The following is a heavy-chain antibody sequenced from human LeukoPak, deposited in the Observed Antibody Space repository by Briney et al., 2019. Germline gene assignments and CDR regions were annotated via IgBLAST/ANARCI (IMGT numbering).Heavy chain of an antibody. D-gene: IGHD2-15*01. Sequence: GGSLRLSCAASGFTFSNAWMSWVRQAPGKGLEWVGRIKSKTDGGTTDYAAPVKGRFTISRDDSKNTLYLQMNSLKTEDTAVYYCNWYCSGGSCYFSFQHWGQGTLVTVSS. CDR1: GFTFSNAW. CDR3: NWYCSGGSCYFSFQH. V-gene: IGHV3-15*01. J-gene: IGHJ1*01. CDR2: IKSKTDGGTT.